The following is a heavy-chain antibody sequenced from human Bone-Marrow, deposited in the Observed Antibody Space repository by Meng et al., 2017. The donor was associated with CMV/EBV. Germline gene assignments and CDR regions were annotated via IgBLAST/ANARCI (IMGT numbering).Heavy chain of an antibody. Sequence: GESLKISCAASGFTFSSYRMSWVRQAPGKGLEWVANIKQDGSEKYYVDSVKGRFTISRDNAKNSLYLQMNSLRAEDTAVYYCEAGATTGDYWGQGTLVTVSS. J-gene: IGHJ4*02. CDR2: IKQDGSEK. CDR3: EAGATTGDY. D-gene: IGHD1-26*01. V-gene: IGHV3-7*01. CDR1: GFTFSSYR.